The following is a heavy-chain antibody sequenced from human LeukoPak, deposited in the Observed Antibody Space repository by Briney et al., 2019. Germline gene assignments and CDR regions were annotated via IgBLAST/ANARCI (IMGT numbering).Heavy chain of an antibody. J-gene: IGHJ4*02. Sequence: GGSLRLSCAASGFTFSKFPMGWVRQAPGRGLEWVSAISASGDVTFYADSLRGRFTISRDNSKNTLYLQMNSLRAEDTAVYYCAKAKMAWIAAAGKDYWGQGTLVTVSS. CDR3: AKAKMAWIAAAGKDY. V-gene: IGHV3-23*01. CDR1: GFTFSKFP. CDR2: ISASGDVT. D-gene: IGHD6-13*01.